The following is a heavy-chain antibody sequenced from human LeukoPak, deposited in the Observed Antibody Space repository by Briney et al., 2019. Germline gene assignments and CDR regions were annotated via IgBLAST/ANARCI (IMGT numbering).Heavy chain of an antibody. D-gene: IGHD7-27*01. CDR2: IKQDRSEQ. J-gene: IGHJ5*02. Sequence: GGSLRLSCAASGFTFTTYWMGWFRQAPGKWLEWVANIKQDRSEQYYVDSVKGRFTISRDNAKNSLSLQMNSLRAEDTAVYYCARDGGGEGWFDPWGQGTLVTVSS. CDR3: ARDGGGEGWFDP. CDR1: GFTFTTYW. V-gene: IGHV3-7*01.